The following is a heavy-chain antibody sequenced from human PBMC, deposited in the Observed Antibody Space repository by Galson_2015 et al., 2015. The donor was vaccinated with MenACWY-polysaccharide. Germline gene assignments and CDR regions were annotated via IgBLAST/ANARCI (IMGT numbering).Heavy chain of an antibody. V-gene: IGHV3-74*01. CDR2: INSDGSST. D-gene: IGHD3-22*01. CDR1: GFTFSSYW. Sequence: SLRLSCAASGFTFSSYWMHWVRQAPGKGLVWVSRINSDGSSTSYADSVKGRFTISRDNAKNTLYLQMNSLRAEDTAVYYCAREGRNYYDPYWGQGTLVTVSS. CDR3: AREGRNYYDPY. J-gene: IGHJ4*02.